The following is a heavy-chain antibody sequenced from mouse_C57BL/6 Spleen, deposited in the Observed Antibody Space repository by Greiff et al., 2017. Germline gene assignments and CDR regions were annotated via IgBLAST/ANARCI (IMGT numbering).Heavy chain of an antibody. CDR3: ARGYYGNYEDYFDY. CDR2: IDPSDSYT. Sequence: VQLQQPGAELVMPGASVKLSCKASGYTFTSYWMHWVKQRPGQGLEWIGEIDPSDSYTNYNQKFKGKSTLTVDKSSSTAYMQLSSLTSEDSAVYYCARGYYGNYEDYFDYWGQGTTLTVSS. D-gene: IGHD2-1*01. J-gene: IGHJ2*01. CDR1: GYTFTSYW. V-gene: IGHV1-69*01.